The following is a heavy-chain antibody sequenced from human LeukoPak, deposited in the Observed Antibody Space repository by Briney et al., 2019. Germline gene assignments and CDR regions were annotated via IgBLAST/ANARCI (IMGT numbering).Heavy chain of an antibody. D-gene: IGHD4-17*01. CDR3: ARNNGDYVWSNWFDP. J-gene: IGHJ5*02. CDR2: INPNSGGT. CDR1: GYTFTGYY. Sequence: ASVKVSCKASGYTFTGYYMHWVRQAPGPGLEWMGWINPNSGGTNYAQKFQGRVTMTRDTSISTAYMELRSLRSDDTAVYYCARNNGDYVWSNWFDPWGQGTLVTVSS. V-gene: IGHV1-2*02.